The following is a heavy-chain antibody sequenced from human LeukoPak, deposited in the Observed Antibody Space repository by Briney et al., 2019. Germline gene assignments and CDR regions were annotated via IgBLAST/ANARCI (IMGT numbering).Heavy chain of an antibody. Sequence: SQTLSLTCAVSGGSISSGGYSWSWTRQPPGKGLEWIGYIYHSGSTYYNPSLKSRVTISVARSKNQFSLKLSSVTAADTAVYYCAGGIQLRRNDYWGQGTLVTVSS. CDR3: AGGIQLRRNDY. D-gene: IGHD5-18*01. J-gene: IGHJ4*02. CDR1: GGSISSGGYS. V-gene: IGHV4-30-2*01. CDR2: IYHSGST.